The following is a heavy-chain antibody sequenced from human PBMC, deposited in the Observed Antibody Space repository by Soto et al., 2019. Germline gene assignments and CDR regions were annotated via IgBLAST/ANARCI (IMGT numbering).Heavy chain of an antibody. CDR3: TTAEIVVVTPFDY. Sequence: GVLRLSCAASGFTFSNAWLSWVRQAPGKGLEWVGRIKSKTDGGTTDYAAPGKGRFTISRDDSKNTLYLQMNSLKTEDTAVYYCTTAEIVVVTPFDYWGHGTLVTLSS. J-gene: IGHJ4*01. CDR2: IKSKTDGGTT. CDR1: GFTFSNAW. D-gene: IGHD3-22*01. V-gene: IGHV3-15*01.